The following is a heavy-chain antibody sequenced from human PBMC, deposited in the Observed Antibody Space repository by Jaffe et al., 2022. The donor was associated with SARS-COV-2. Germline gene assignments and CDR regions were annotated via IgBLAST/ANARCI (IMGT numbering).Heavy chain of an antibody. J-gene: IGHJ4*02. D-gene: IGHD6-13*01. CDR3: AKISLV. CDR2: ISPDGSST. Sequence: EVQLVESGGGSVQPGGSLRLSCAASGFSFTDYWMHWVRQAPGKGLVWVSRISPDGSSTTYADSVKGRFTISRDNAKNTLYLQMHSLRAEDTAVYYCAKISLVWGQGALVTVSS. CDR1: GFSFTDYW. V-gene: IGHV3-74*03.